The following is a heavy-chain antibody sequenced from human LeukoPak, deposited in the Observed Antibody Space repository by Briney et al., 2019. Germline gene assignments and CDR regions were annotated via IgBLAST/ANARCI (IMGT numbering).Heavy chain of an antibody. Sequence: SETLSLACTVSGGSTSNSFWSWIRQPAGKELEWIGRIYTDGSTNSNPSLRSRLTMSLDTSKNQFSLKLTSVTAADTAVYFCARAPSGCGGTCAFDYWGQGTLVTVSS. CDR1: GGSTSNSF. CDR3: ARAPSGCGGTCAFDY. J-gene: IGHJ4*02. V-gene: IGHV4-4*07. CDR2: IYTDGST. D-gene: IGHD2-15*01.